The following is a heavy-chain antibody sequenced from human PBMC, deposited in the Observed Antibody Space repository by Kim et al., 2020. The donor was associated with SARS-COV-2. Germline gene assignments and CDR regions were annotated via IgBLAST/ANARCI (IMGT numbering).Heavy chain of an antibody. CDR2: IYTSGST. D-gene: IGHD6-13*01. CDR1: GRSISSYY. CDR3: ARASSSWYNGGSWFDP. J-gene: IGHJ5*02. Sequence: SETLSLTCTVSGRSISSYYWSWIRQPAGKGLEWIGRIYTSGSTNYNPSLKSRVTMSVDTSKNQFSLKLSSVTAADTAVYYCARASSSWYNGGSWFDPWGQGTLVTVSS. V-gene: IGHV4-4*07.